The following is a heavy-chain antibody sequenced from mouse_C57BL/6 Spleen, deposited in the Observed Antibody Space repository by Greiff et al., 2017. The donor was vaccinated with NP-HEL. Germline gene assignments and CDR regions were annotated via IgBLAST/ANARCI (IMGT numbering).Heavy chain of an antibody. Sequence: VQLQQSGPELVKPGASVKISCKASGYAFSSSWMNWVKQRPGKGLEWIGRIYPGDGDTNYNGKFKGKATLTADKSSSTAYMQLSSLTSEDSAVYCCARWSNYVFDYWGQGTTLTVSS. CDR1: GYAFSSSW. V-gene: IGHV1-82*01. J-gene: IGHJ2*01. CDR3: ARWSNYVFDY. D-gene: IGHD2-5*01. CDR2: IYPGDGDT.